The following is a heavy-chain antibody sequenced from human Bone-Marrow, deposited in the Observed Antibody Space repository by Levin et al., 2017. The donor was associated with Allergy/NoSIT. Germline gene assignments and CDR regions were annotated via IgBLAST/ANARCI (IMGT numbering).Heavy chain of an antibody. Sequence: GGSLRLSCAASGFTFSFYALHWVRQAPGRGLELVASISYDEKNRYYADSVRGRFAISRDKSKDTLYLQMNSLTVEDTALYYCARDAHGDYGSGSYFPVWGQGTLVTVSS. CDR2: ISYDEKNR. CDR3: ARDAHGDYGSGSYFPV. V-gene: IGHV3-30*09. J-gene: IGHJ4*02. D-gene: IGHD3-10*01. CDR1: GFTFSFYA.